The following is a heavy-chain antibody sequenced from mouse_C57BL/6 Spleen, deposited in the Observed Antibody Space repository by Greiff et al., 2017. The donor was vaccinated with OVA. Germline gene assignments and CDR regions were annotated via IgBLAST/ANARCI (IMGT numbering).Heavy chain of an antibody. J-gene: IGHJ2*01. Sequence: EVKLVESGPSLVKPSQSLSLTCSVTGYSITSGYYWNWIRQFPGNKLEWMGYISYDGSNNYNPSLKNRISITRDTSKNQFFLKLNSVTTEDTATYYCARSFYYADYWGQGTTLTVSS. D-gene: IGHD1-1*01. CDR1: GYSITSGYY. CDR3: ARSFYYADY. V-gene: IGHV3-6*01. CDR2: ISYDGSN.